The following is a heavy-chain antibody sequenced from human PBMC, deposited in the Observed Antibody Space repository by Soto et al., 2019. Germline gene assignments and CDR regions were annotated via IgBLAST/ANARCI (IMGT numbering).Heavy chain of an antibody. Sequence: SETLSLTCTVSGGSISSYYWSWIRQPPGKGLEWIGYIYYSGSTNYNPSLKSRVTISVDTSKNQFSLKLSSVTAADTAVYYCARVKGVPDAFDIWGQGTMVTVSS. D-gene: IGHD3-10*01. CDR3: ARVKGVPDAFDI. CDR2: IYYSGST. J-gene: IGHJ3*02. V-gene: IGHV4-59*01. CDR1: GGSISSYY.